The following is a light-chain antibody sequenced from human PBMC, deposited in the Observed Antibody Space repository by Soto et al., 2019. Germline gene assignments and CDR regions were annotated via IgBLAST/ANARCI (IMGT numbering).Light chain of an antibody. Sequence: QSALTQPPSASGSPGQSVTISCTGTSSDVGGYNYVSWYQQHPDKAPKLMIYEVSKRPSGVPDRCSGSKSGNTASLTVSGLQAEDEADYYCSSYGGSNNYVFGTGTKLTVL. J-gene: IGLJ1*01. CDR1: SSDVGGYNY. CDR2: EVS. CDR3: SSYGGSNNYV. V-gene: IGLV2-8*01.